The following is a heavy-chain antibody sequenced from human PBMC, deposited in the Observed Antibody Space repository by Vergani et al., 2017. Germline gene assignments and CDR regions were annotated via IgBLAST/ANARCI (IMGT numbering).Heavy chain of an antibody. CDR2: ISGSGGST. CDR1: GFTFSSYA. CDR3: AKGGAAAHYYYYYMDV. V-gene: IGHV3-23*01. Sequence: ELQLLESGGGLVQPGGSLRLSCAASGFTFSSYAMSWVRQAPGKGLEWVSAISGSGGSTYYADSVEGRFTISRDNSKNTLYLQMNSLRAEDTAVYYCAKGGAAAHYYYYYMDVWGKGTTVTVSS. D-gene: IGHD2-2*01. J-gene: IGHJ6*03.